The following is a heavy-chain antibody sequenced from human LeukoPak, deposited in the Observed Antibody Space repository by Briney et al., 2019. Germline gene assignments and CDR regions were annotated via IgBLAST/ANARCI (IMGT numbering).Heavy chain of an antibody. D-gene: IGHD6-19*01. J-gene: IGHJ4*02. CDR1: GFTVSSNY. V-gene: IGHV3-48*04. CDR2: ISPSSTRI. Sequence: GGSLRLSCAASGFTVSSNYMSWVRQAPGKGLEWVSYISPSSTRIDYAASVRGRFTISRDNAKSSLYLQVNSLRAEDTAVYYCASGYSSGPVYWGQGNLVTVSS. CDR3: ASGYSSGPVY.